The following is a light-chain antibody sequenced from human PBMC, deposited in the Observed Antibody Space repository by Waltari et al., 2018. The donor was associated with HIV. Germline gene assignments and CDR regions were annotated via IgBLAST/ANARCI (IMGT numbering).Light chain of an antibody. V-gene: IGLV3-1*01. CDR1: KLGDKD. CDR3: QASDSGTVV. CDR2: QDV. J-gene: IGLJ2*01. Sequence: SYDLSQPPSVSVSPGHTATITCPGNKLGDKDVSWYLLQPGQSPILVIYQDVKRPSGIPDRFSGSNSGNTATLTISGTQSVDEADYYCQASDSGTVVFGGGTKLTVL.